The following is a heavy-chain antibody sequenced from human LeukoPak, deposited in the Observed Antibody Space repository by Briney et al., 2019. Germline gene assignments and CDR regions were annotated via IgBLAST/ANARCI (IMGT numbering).Heavy chain of an antibody. CDR3: ATVGFGELLPPYSYYGMDV. CDR2: MIPIFGRG. V-gene: IGHV1-69*01. Sequence: ASVKVSCKASGGTFISYAISWVGQARGQGREWMGGMIPIFGRGNYAQKFQGRVTITADASTSTPYMELSTLRSEDTAVYYCATVGFGELLPPYSYYGMDVWGKGTTVTVSS. J-gene: IGHJ6*04. D-gene: IGHD3-10*01. CDR1: GGTFISYA.